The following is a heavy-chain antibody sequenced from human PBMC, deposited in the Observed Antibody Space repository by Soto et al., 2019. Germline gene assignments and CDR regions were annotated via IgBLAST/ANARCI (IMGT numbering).Heavy chain of an antibody. CDR2: INAGNGNT. J-gene: IGHJ4*02. D-gene: IGHD2-2*01. CDR3: ARASESYCSSPSCSSGTVTTSDYFDY. V-gene: IGHV1-3*01. CDR1: GYTFTSYA. Sequence: QVQLVQSGAEVKKPGASVKVSCKASGYTFTSYAMQWVRQAPGQRLEWMGWINAGNGNTKYSQKFQGRVTITRDTSASTAYMELSSLRSEDTAVYYCARASESYCSSPSCSSGTVTTSDYFDYWGQGTLVTVSS.